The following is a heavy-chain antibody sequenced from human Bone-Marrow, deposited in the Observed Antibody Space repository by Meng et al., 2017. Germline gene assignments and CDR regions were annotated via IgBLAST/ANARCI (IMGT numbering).Heavy chain of an antibody. D-gene: IGHD2-8*01. CDR1: GFTFSSYG. Sequence: GGSLRLSSAASGFTFSSYGMHWVRQAPGKGLEWVAVIWYDGSNKYYADSVKGRFTISRDNSKNTLYLQMNSLRAEDTAVYYCAREGYCSNGVCYGVRYFYGMDVWGQGTTVTVSS. J-gene: IGHJ6*02. CDR2: IWYDGSNK. V-gene: IGHV3-33*01. CDR3: AREGYCSNGVCYGVRYFYGMDV.